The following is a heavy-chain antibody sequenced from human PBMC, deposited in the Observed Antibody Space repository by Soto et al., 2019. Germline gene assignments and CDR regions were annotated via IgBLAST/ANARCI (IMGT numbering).Heavy chain of an antibody. Sequence: EVQLLESGGGLVQPGGSLRLSCAASGFTFSSYAMSWVRQAPGKGLEWVSAISGSGGSTYYAYSVKGRCTISRDNPKNTLYLQMNSLRAEDTAVYYCAKWRTWYCSGGSCSRSYWYFDLWGRGTLVTVSS. J-gene: IGHJ2*01. CDR3: AKWRTWYCSGGSCSRSYWYFDL. CDR2: ISGSGGST. CDR1: GFTFSSYA. V-gene: IGHV3-23*01. D-gene: IGHD2-15*01.